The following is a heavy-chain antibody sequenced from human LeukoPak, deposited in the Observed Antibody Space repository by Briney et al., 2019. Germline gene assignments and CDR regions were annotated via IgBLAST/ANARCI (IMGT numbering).Heavy chain of an antibody. CDR2: IKQDQSGK. D-gene: IGHD2-2*01. J-gene: IGHJ4*02. Sequence: GGSLRLSCAASGFTFSSHWMSWVRQTPGKGLEWVASIKQDQSGKYYVASVKGRFTISRDNAKNSLYLQMNSLRAEDTAVYYCARYCTTTSCYLSLSFDSWGQGTLVTVSS. V-gene: IGHV3-7*01. CDR3: ARYCTTTSCYLSLSFDS. CDR1: GFTFSSHW.